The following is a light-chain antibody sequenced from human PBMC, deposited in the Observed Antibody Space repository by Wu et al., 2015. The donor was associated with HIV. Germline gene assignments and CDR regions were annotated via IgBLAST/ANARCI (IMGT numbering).Light chain of an antibody. CDR1: QSLGGN. V-gene: IGKV3-15*01. Sequence: EIVMTQSPATLSVSPGDGATLSCRASQSLGGNLAWYQQKPGQAPRLLIYDASTGATAIPARFSGSTSGTEYTLTISSLQSEDFAIYYCQQYISWPRTFGQGTKVEIK. CDR2: DAS. J-gene: IGKJ1*01. CDR3: QQYISWPRT.